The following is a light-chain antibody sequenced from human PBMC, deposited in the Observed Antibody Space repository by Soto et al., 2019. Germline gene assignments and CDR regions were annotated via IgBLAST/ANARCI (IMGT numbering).Light chain of an antibody. CDR2: DVT. J-gene: IGLJ2*01. CDR1: SSDVGGYNF. Sequence: QSVLTQPASVSGSPGQSITLSCTGTSSDVGGYNFVSWYQQHPGTAPKLMIYDVTNRPSGVSNRFSGYKSGNTASLTISGLQPEDEADYYCSSYTSSSTVVFGGGTKLTVL. CDR3: SSYTSSSTVV. V-gene: IGLV2-14*01.